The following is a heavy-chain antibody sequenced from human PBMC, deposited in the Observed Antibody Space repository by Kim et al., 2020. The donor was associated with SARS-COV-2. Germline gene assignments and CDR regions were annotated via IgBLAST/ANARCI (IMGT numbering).Heavy chain of an antibody. CDR1: GGTFSSYA. V-gene: IGHV1-18*01. J-gene: IGHJ5*02. D-gene: IGHD3-10*01. CDR3: AREVGEYYHNWFDP. Sequence: ASVKVSCKASGGTFSSYAISWVRQAPGQGLEWMGWISAYNGNTNYAQKLQGRVTMTTDTSTSTAYMELRSLRSDDTAVYYCAREVGEYYHNWFDPWGQGTLVTVSS. CDR2: ISAYNGNT.